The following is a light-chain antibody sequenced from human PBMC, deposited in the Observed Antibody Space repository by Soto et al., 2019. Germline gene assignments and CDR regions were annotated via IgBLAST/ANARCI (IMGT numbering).Light chain of an antibody. CDR3: QQYHNWAIT. Sequence: EIVLTQAPATLSVSPGERATLSCRASQSVSSNLAWHQQKPGQAPRILMYDASTRATGIPARFSGSGSGTEFNLTISRLQSEDFAVYYCQQYHNWAITSGQGTRLEIK. CDR1: QSVSSN. CDR2: DAS. V-gene: IGKV3-15*01. J-gene: IGKJ5*01.